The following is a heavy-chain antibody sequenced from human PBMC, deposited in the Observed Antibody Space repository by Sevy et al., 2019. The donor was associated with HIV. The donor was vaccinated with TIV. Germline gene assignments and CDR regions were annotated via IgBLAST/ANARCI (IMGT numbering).Heavy chain of an antibody. J-gene: IGHJ4*02. CDR2: ISSVGTFI. V-gene: IGHV3-21*01. Sequence: GGSLRLSCAASGFGFNIYTMHWVRQAPGKGLEWVASISSVGTFIYYADSVKGRFTISRDDARDSLYVQMNSLRAEDTAIYYCARDLLAVTRTVYFDLRGQGALVTVSS. CDR1: GFGFNIYT. D-gene: IGHD6-19*01. CDR3: ARDLLAVTRTVYFDL.